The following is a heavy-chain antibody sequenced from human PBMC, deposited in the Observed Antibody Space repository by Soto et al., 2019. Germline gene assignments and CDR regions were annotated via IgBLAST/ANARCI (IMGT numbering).Heavy chain of an antibody. CDR2: IYYSGST. V-gene: IGHV4-30-4*01. Sequence: SETLSLTCTVSGGSISSGDYYWSWIRQPPGKGLEWIGYIYYSGSTYYNPSLKSRVTISVDTSKNQFSLKLSSVTTADTAVYYCARGQPYYDFWSGYPNSLYFDYWGQGTLVTVSS. CDR1: GGSISSGDYY. CDR3: ARGQPYYDFWSGYPNSLYFDY. D-gene: IGHD3-3*01. J-gene: IGHJ4*02.